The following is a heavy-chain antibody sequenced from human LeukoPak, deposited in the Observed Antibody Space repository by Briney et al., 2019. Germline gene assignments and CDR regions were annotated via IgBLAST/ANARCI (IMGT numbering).Heavy chain of an antibody. CDR2: IYYSGST. J-gene: IGHJ3*02. Sequence: SQTLSLTCTVSGGSISSYYWSWIRQPPGKGLEWIGYIYYSGSTNYNPSLKSRVTISVDTSKNQFSLKLSSVTAADTAVYYSARGGSPLTDAFDIWGQGTMVTVSS. CDR1: GGSISSYY. V-gene: IGHV4-59*01. CDR3: ARGGSPLTDAFDI. D-gene: IGHD1-26*01.